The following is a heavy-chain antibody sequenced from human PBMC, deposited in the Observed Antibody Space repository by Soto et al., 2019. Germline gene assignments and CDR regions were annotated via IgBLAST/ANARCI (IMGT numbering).Heavy chain of an antibody. CDR2: ISSSSSYI. J-gene: IGHJ6*02. D-gene: IGHD3-22*01. CDR3: ARGNYYDSSGYYPVGYYYYYGMDV. Sequence: GGSLRLSCAASGLTFSSYSMNWVRQAPGKGLEWVSSISSSSSYIYYADSVKGRFTISRDNAKNSLYLQMNSLRAEDTAVYYCARGNYYDSSGYYPVGYYYYYGMDVWGQGTTVTVSS. V-gene: IGHV3-21*01. CDR1: GLTFSSYS.